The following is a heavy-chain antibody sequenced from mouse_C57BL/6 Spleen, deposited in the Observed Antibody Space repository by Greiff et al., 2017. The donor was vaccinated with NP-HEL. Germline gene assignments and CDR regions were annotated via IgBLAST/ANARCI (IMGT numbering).Heavy chain of an antibody. Sequence: VKLVESGAELMKPGASVKLSCKATGYTFTGYWIEWVKQRPGHGLEWIGEILPGSGSTNYNEKFKGKATFTADTSSNTAYMQLSSLTTEDSAIYYCARSPITTVVAPYYAMDYWGQGTSVTVSS. V-gene: IGHV1-9*01. CDR1: GYTFTGYW. D-gene: IGHD1-1*01. CDR3: ARSPITTVVAPYYAMDY. CDR2: ILPGSGST. J-gene: IGHJ4*01.